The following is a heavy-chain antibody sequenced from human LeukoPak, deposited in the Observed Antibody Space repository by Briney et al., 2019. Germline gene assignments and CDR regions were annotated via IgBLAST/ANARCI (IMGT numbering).Heavy chain of an antibody. D-gene: IGHD6-19*01. CDR1: XXX. V-gene: IGHV3-7*01. Sequence: XXXMSWVRQAPGKGLEWVANIKQDGSEKYYVDSVKGRFTISRDNAKNSLYLQMNSLRAEDTAVYYCARDLGSGWGYYFDYWGQGTLVTVSS. J-gene: IGHJ4*02. CDR3: ARDLGSGWGYYFDY. CDR2: IKQDGSEK.